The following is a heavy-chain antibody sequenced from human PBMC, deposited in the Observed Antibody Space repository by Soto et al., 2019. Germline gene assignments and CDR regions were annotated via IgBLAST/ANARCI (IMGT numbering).Heavy chain of an antibody. D-gene: IGHD3-10*01. CDR3: ARDPHYYGSGSYYNWFDP. CDR1: GGTFSSYA. Sequence: QVQLVQSGAEVKKPGSSVKVSCKASGGTFSSYAISWVRQAPGQGLEWMGGIIPIFGTANYAQKFQGRVTITADEATSTAYMELSILRSEDTAVYYCARDPHYYGSGSYYNWFDPWGQGTLVTVSS. CDR2: IIPIFGTA. J-gene: IGHJ5*02. V-gene: IGHV1-69*01.